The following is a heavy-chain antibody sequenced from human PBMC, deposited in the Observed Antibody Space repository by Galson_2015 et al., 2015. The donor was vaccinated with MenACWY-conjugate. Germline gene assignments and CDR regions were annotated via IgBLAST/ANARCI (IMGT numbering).Heavy chain of an antibody. CDR1: GGSLRYFG. CDR2: IIPIFGTT. CDR3: TRLTPGTPRDIVVVPAAVRGPYDTFDI. D-gene: IGHD2-2*01. J-gene: IGHJ3*02. V-gene: IGHV1-69*06. Sequence: SVKVSCKASGGSLRYFGISWVRQAPGQGLEWMGGIIPIFGTTNYAQKFQGRVTITADRSTNTAYMEVGSLRSEDTAVYYCTRLTPGTPRDIVVVPAAVRGPYDTFDIWGLGTVVTVST.